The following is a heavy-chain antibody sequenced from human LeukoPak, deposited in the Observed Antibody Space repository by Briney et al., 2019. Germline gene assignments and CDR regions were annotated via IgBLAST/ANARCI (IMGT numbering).Heavy chain of an antibody. CDR3: AKDRMGFGELPYYFDY. CDR2: IRYDGSNK. J-gene: IGHJ4*02. D-gene: IGHD3-10*01. Sequence: QPGGSLRLSCAASGSTFSSYGMHWVRQAPGNGLEWVAFIRYDGSNKYYADSVKGRFTISRDNSKNTLYLQMNSLRAEDTAVYYCAKDRMGFGELPYYFDYWGQGTLVTVSS. CDR1: GSTFSSYG. V-gene: IGHV3-30*02.